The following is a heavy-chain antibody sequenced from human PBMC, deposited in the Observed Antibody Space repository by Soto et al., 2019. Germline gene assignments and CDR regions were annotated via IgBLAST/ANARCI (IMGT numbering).Heavy chain of an antibody. CDR2: ISSSSSYI. Sequence: EVQLVESGGGLVKPGGSLRLSCAASGFTFSSYSMNWVRQAPGKGLEWVSSISSSSSYIYYADSVKGRFTISRDNAKNSLSLQMNSLRAEDTAVYYCARWGHYYYYYMDVWGKGTTVTVSS. CDR1: GFTFSSYS. J-gene: IGHJ6*03. D-gene: IGHD7-27*01. V-gene: IGHV3-21*01. CDR3: ARWGHYYYYYMDV.